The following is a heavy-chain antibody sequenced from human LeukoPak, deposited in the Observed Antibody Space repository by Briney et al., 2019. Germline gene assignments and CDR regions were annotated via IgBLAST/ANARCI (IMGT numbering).Heavy chain of an antibody. J-gene: IGHJ4*02. CDR2: ISAYNGNT. V-gene: IGHV1-18*01. CDR3: ARAEDIVVDTDY. CDR1: GYTFTSYG. D-gene: IGHD2-15*01. Sequence: ASVKVSCNASGYTFTSYGISWVRQAPGQGLERMGWISAYNGNTNYAQKLQGRVTMTTDTSTSKAYMELRSLCTDDTAVYYCARAEDIVVDTDYWGQGTLVTVSS.